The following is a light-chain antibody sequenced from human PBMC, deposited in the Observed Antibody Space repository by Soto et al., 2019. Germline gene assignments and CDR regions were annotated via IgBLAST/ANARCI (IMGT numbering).Light chain of an antibody. V-gene: IGKV3-15*01. CDR3: QQYNNWPRT. J-gene: IGKJ1*01. CDR1: QSVRSN. CDR2: AAS. Sequence: EIVMKQSPATLSVYQGEWATLSCRASQSVRSNLAWYQQRPGQAPRLLIYAASTRATGIPARFSGSGSGTEFTLIIDSLQSEDFAVYYCQQYNNWPRTFGQGTIVDIK.